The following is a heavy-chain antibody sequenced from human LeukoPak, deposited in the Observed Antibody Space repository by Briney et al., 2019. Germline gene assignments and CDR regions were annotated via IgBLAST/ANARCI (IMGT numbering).Heavy chain of an antibody. CDR3: ARGRSGIPAVTYNWFDP. J-gene: IGHJ5*02. D-gene: IGHD6-13*01. CDR1: GGTFNSNA. Sequence: ASVKVSCKASGGTFNSNAFHWVRQAPGQGLEWMGGIIPIFGSTKYAQKFQGRVTVTTDESTGTAYMVLSGLRSDDTAVYYCARGRSGIPAVTYNWFDPWGQGTLVTVSS. V-gene: IGHV1-69*05. CDR2: IIPIFGST.